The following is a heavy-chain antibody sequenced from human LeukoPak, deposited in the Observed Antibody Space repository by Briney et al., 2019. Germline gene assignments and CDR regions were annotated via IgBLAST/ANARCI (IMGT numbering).Heavy chain of an antibody. CDR2: IYYSGST. V-gene: IGHV4-39*07. D-gene: IGHD2-2*01. CDR3: ARDSSRKDY. Sequence: PSETLSLTCTVSGGSISSSSYYWGWIRQPPGKGLEWIGSIYYSGSTYYNPSLKSRVTISVDTSKNQFSLKLSSVTAADTAVYYCARDSSRKDYWGQGTLVTVSS. CDR1: GGSISSSSYY. J-gene: IGHJ4*02.